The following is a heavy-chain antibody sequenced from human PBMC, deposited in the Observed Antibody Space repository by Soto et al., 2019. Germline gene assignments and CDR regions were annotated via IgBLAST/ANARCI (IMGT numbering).Heavy chain of an antibody. Sequence: SETLSLTCTVSGGSISSYYWSWIRQPPGKGLEWIGYIYYSGSTNYNPSLKSRVTISVDTSKNQFSLKLSSVTAEDTAVYYCANNRQWRTKFDYWGQGTLVNVSS. CDR3: ANNRQWRTKFDY. J-gene: IGHJ4*02. D-gene: IGHD6-19*01. CDR1: GGSISSYY. V-gene: IGHV4-59*12. CDR2: IYYSGST.